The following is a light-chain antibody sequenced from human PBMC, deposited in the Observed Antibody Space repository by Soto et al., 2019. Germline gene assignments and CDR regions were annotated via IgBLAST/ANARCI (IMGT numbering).Light chain of an antibody. CDR2: DAT. V-gene: IGKV1-39*01. CDR1: QTLKSY. Sequence: IQLTQSPSSLSASVGDIVTITCRASQTLKSYLNWYQHKPGKAPNXLIHDATTLQTGVPSRFSVSGSGTDFTLTISRLQTEDFATYYCQQRFVTPRTFCQGTKVDIK. J-gene: IGKJ1*01. CDR3: QQRFVTPRT.